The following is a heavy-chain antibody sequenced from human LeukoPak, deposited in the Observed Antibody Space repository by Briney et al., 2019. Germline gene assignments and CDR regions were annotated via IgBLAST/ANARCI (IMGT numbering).Heavy chain of an antibody. V-gene: IGHV3-30-3*01. CDR2: ISYDGSNK. CDR3: ARGSSSAGLSIYYFDY. J-gene: IGHJ4*02. Sequence: GRSLRLSCAASGFTFSSYAMHWVRQAPGKGLEWVAVISYDGSNKYYADSVKGRFTISRDNSKNTLYLQMNSLRAEDTAVYYCARGSSSAGLSIYYFDYWGQGTLVTASS. D-gene: IGHD6-6*01. CDR1: GFTFSSYA.